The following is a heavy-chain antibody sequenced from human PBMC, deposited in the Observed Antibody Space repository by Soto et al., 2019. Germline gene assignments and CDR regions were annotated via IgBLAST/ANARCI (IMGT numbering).Heavy chain of an antibody. D-gene: IGHD6-19*01. V-gene: IGHV4-59*08. CDR3: ARVPIAVAGYFDY. Sequence: SETLSLTCTVSGGSISSYYWSWIRQPPGKGLEWIGYIYYSGSTNYNPSLKSRVTISVDTSKNQFSLKLSSVTAADTAVYYCARVPIAVAGYFDYWGQGTLVTVS. CDR1: GGSISSYY. CDR2: IYYSGST. J-gene: IGHJ4*02.